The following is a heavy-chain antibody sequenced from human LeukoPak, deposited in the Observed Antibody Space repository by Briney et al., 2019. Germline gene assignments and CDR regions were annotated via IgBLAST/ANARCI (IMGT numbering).Heavy chain of an antibody. V-gene: IGHV4-39*01. D-gene: IGHD1-26*01. CDR1: GGSISSSSYF. CDR2: IYYSGST. J-gene: IGHJ4*02. Sequence: LETLSLTCIVSGGSISSSSYFWGWIRQPPGKGLEWLGSIYYSGSTYYNPSLKSRVTISVDTSKNQFSLKLSSVTAADTAVYYCANYGSYIFQWGQGTLVTVSS. CDR3: ANYGSYIFQ.